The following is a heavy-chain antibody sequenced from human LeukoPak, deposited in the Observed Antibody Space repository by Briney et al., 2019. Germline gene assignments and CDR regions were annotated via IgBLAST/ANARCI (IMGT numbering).Heavy chain of an antibody. CDR1: GGSFSGYY. Sequence: SETLSLTCAVYGGSFSGYYWSWIRQPPGKGLEWIGEINHSGSTNYNRTLKSRVTISVDTSKNQFSLKLSSVTAADTAVYYCAREQEYCTNGVCYRIDYWGQGTLVTVSS. J-gene: IGHJ4*02. V-gene: IGHV4-34*01. CDR3: AREQEYCTNGVCYRIDY. CDR2: INHSGST. D-gene: IGHD2-8*01.